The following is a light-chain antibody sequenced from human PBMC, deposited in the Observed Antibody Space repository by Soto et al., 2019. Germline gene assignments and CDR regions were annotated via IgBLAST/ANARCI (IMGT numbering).Light chain of an antibody. J-gene: IGKJ4*01. CDR3: QQSYSTPFALT. Sequence: DIPMTQSPSSLSASVGDRVTITCRASQSISSYLNWYQQKPGKAPKLLIYAASSLQSGVPSRFSGSGSGTDFTLTISSLQPEDFATYYCQQSYSTPFALTFGGGTKVEIK. V-gene: IGKV1-39*01. CDR2: AAS. CDR1: QSISSY.